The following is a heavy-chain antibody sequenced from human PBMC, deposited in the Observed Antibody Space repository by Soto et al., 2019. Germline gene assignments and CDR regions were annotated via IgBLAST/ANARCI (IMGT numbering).Heavy chain of an antibody. CDR2: IWYDGSNK. V-gene: IGHV3-33*01. J-gene: IGHJ4*02. CDR1: GFTFSSYG. D-gene: IGHD3-22*01. Sequence: PGGSLRLSWAASGFTFSSYGMHWVRQAPGKGLEWVAVIWYDGSNKYYADSVKGRFTISRDNSKNTLYLQMNSLRAEDTAVYYRARDNSSGYYDFDYWGQGTLVTSPQ. CDR3: ARDNSSGYYDFDY.